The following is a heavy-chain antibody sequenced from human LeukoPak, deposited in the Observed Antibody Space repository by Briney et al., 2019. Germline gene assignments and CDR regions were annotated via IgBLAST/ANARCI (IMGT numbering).Heavy chain of an antibody. CDR2: IYYSGST. D-gene: IGHD6-19*01. V-gene: IGHV4-59*01. CDR3: ARRQYSSGWYNWFDP. J-gene: IGHJ5*02. CDR1: GGSISSYY. Sequence: KPSETLSLTCTVSGGSISSYYWSWIRQPPGKGLEWIGYIYYSGSTNYNPSLKSRVTISVDTSKNQFPLKLSSVTAADTAVYYCARRQYSSGWYNWFDPWGQGTLVTVSS.